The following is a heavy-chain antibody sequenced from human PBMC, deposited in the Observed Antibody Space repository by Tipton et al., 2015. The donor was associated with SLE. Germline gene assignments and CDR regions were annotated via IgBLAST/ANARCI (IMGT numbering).Heavy chain of an antibody. CDR1: GITLSQFD. J-gene: IGHJ6*02. Sequence: SLRLSCTTSGITLSQFDMNWVRQAPGKGLEWVSHIRRGDDAAYYADSVKGRFTISRDSAKNSLNLQMHSLRAEDTALYYCARGTVDYYGSGLYYYGLDVWGQGTAVTVSS. V-gene: IGHV3-48*03. CDR2: IRRGDDAA. CDR3: ARGTVDYYGSGLYYYGLDV. D-gene: IGHD3-10*01.